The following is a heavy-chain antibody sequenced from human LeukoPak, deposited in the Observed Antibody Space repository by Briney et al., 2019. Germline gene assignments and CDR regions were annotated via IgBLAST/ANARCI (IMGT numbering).Heavy chain of an antibody. D-gene: IGHD3-22*01. CDR2: ISGSGGST. CDR1: GFTFSSYA. CDR3: AKDFNYYDSSGYYR. V-gene: IGHV3-23*01. J-gene: IGHJ4*02. Sequence: GGSLRLSSAASGFTFSSYAMSWVRQAPGKGLEWVSAISGSGGSTYYADSVKGRFTISRDNSKNTLYLQMNSLRAEDTAVYYCAKDFNYYDSSGYYRWGQGTLVTVSS.